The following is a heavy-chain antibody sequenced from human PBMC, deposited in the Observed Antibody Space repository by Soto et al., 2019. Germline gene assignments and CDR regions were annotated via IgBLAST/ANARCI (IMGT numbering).Heavy chain of an antibody. CDR2: IRSSSSTI. Sequence: EVQLVESGGGLVQPGGSLRLSCAASGFTFSSYSMNWVRQAPGKGLEWVSYIRSSSSTIYYADSVKGRFTISRDNAKNSLYLQMNSLIDEDTAVYYCARDRLIALAGTGWFDPWGQGTLVTVSS. CDR1: GFTFSSYS. CDR3: ARDRLIALAGTGWFDP. V-gene: IGHV3-48*02. D-gene: IGHD6-19*01. J-gene: IGHJ5*02.